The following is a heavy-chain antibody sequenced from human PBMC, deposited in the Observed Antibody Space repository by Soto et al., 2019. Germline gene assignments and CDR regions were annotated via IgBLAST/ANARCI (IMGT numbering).Heavy chain of an antibody. CDR1: GYTFTASY. D-gene: IGHD4-17*01. V-gene: IGHV1-2*02. CDR3: ASDPTAGFDY. CDR2: INPDSGIT. Sequence: ASVKVSCKASGYTFTASYIHWLRQAPGQGLEWMGWINPDSGITNYARKLQGRVTLTGDTSISTAYMELNTLKSDDSALYYCASDPTAGFDYWGQGTLVTVSS. J-gene: IGHJ4*02.